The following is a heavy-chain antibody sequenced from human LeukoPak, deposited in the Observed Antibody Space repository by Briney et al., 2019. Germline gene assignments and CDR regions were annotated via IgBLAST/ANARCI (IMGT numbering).Heavy chain of an antibody. J-gene: IGHJ4*02. CDR3: ASPRSPYDSSGYYHY. Sequence: GESLKISCKGSGYSFTSYWIGWVRQMPGKGLEWMGIIYPGDSDTRYSPSFQGQVTISADKSINTAYLQWSSLKASDTAMYCCASPRSPYDSSGYYHYWGQGTLVTVSS. V-gene: IGHV5-51*01. CDR1: GYSFTSYW. D-gene: IGHD3-22*01. CDR2: IYPGDSDT.